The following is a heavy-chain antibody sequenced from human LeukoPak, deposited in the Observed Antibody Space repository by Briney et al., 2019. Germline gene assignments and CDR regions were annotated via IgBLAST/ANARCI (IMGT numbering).Heavy chain of an antibody. CDR1: GGSISSGDYY. V-gene: IGHV4-30-4*01. Sequence: PSQTLSLTCTVSGGSISSGDYYWSWIRQPPGKGLEWIGYIYYSGSTYYNPSLKSRVTISVDTSKNQFSLKLSSVTAADTAVYYCASTSIDVVTTQAFDYWGQGTLVTVSS. CDR3: ASTSIDVVTTQAFDY. D-gene: IGHD2-21*02. CDR2: IYYSGST. J-gene: IGHJ4*02.